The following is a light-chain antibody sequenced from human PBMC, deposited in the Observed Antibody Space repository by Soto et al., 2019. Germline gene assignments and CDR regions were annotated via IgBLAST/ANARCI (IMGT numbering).Light chain of an antibody. Sequence: QSALTQPPSVSGTPGQRVTISCSGSSSNIGSNYVYWYQQLPGTAPKLLIYRNNQRPSGVPDRFSGSKSGTSASLAISGLRSEDEADYYCAAWDDSPVVFGGGTKLTVL. CDR2: RNN. CDR1: SSNIGSNY. CDR3: AAWDDSPVV. J-gene: IGLJ2*01. V-gene: IGLV1-47*01.